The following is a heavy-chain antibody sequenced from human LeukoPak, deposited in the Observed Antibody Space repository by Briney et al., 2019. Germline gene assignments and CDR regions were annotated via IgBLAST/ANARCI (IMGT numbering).Heavy chain of an antibody. CDR1: GFTFSTFW. Sequence: GGSLRLSCAASGFTFSTFWMTWVRQAPGKGLEWVASIKQDGSEKNYVDSVKGRFSISRDNSKNTLYLQMNSLRAEDTAVYYCVKERTRTMTPITDYWGQGTLVTVSS. CDR3: VKERTRTMTPITDY. CDR2: IKQDGSEK. V-gene: IGHV3-7*01. J-gene: IGHJ4*02. D-gene: IGHD3-22*01.